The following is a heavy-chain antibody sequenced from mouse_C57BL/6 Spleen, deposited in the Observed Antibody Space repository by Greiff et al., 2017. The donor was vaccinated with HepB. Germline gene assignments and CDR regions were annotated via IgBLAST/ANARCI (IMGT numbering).Heavy chain of an antibody. Sequence: DVKLVESGGDLVKPGGSLKLSCAASGFTFSSYGMSWVRQTPDKRLEWVATISSGGSYTYYPDSVKGRFTISRDNAKNTLYLQMSSLKSEDTAMYYCARQRGNTVVGSWYFDFWGTGTTVTVSS. CDR1: GFTFSSYG. J-gene: IGHJ1*03. CDR2: ISSGGSYT. CDR3: ARQRGNTVVGSWYFDF. D-gene: IGHD1-1*01. V-gene: IGHV5-6*02.